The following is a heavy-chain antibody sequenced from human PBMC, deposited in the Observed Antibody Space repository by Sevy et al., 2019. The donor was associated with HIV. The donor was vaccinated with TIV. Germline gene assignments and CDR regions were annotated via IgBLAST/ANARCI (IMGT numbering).Heavy chain of an antibody. Sequence: ASVKVSCKASGYTFTDYYMHWVRQAPGQGLEWMGWINPNSGATNYAQKFQGRVTMTRDTSISTAYMELSRLRSDDTAVYYCARGLLQFPDWFLGDSWGQGTLVTVSS. V-gene: IGHV1-2*02. J-gene: IGHJ4*02. CDR1: GYTFTDYY. D-gene: IGHD3-3*01. CDR3: ARGLLQFPDWFLGDS. CDR2: INPNSGAT.